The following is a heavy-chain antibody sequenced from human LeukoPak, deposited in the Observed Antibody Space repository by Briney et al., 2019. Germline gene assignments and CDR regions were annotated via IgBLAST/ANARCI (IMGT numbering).Heavy chain of an antibody. CDR2: IYSGGST. V-gene: IGHV3-53*01. Sequence: GGSLRLSCAASGFTVSSNYMSWVRQAPGKGLEWVSVIYSGGSTYYADSVKGRFTISRDNSKNTLYLQMNSLRAEDTAVYYCARACSGGSCRYYYYYYGMDVWGQGTTVTVSS. D-gene: IGHD2-15*01. CDR3: ARACSGGSCRYYYYYYGMDV. J-gene: IGHJ6*02. CDR1: GFTVSSNY.